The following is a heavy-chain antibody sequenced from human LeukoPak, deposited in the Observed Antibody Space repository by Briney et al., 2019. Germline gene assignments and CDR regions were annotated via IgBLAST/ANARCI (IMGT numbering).Heavy chain of an antibody. CDR3: ALAAMVGGRVDY. J-gene: IGHJ4*02. D-gene: IGHD5-18*01. CDR2: INHSGST. Sequence: SETLSLTCAVYGGSFSGCYWSWIRQPPGKGLEWIGEINHSGSTNYNPSLKSRVTISVDTSKNQFSLKLSSVTAADTAVHYCALAAMVGGRVDYWGQGTLVTVSS. V-gene: IGHV4-34*01. CDR1: GGSFSGCY.